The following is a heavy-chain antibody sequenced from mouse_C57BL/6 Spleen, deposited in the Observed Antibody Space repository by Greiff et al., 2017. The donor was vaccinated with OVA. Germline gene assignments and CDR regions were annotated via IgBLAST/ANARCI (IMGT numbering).Heavy chain of an antibody. D-gene: IGHD4-1*01. J-gene: IGHJ2*01. CDR3: ASELTGRGDY. CDR2: ISSGSSTI. Sequence: EVKVVESGGGLVKPGGSLKLSCAASGFTFSDYGMHWVRQAPEKGLEWVAYISSGSSTIYYADTVKGRFTISRDNAKNTLFLQMTSLRSEDTAMYYCASELTGRGDYWGQGTTLTVSS. V-gene: IGHV5-17*01. CDR1: GFTFSDYG.